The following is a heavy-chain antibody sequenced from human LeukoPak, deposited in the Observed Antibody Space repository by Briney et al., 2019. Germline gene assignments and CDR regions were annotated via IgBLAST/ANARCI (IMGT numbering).Heavy chain of an antibody. D-gene: IGHD3-22*01. J-gene: IGHJ4*02. CDR2: INDNGGST. CDR3: AKESITMIVVVISGGDFDY. Sequence: GGSLRLSCAASGFTFRNYAMSWVRQAPGKGLEWVSAINDNGGSTYYADSVKGRFTISRDNSKNTLYLQMNSLRAEDTAVYYCAKESITMIVVVISGGDFDYWGQGTLVTVSS. CDR1: GFTFRNYA. V-gene: IGHV3-23*01.